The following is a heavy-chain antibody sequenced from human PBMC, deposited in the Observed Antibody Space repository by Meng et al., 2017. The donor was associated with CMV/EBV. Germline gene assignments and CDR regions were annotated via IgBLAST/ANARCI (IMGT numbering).Heavy chain of an antibody. CDR3: ARDNRRGGVDY. J-gene: IGHJ4*02. V-gene: IGHV4-30-4*08. D-gene: IGHD3-3*01. CDR2: IYYSGST. CDR1: GRSIGIGDYY. Sequence: GSRPGLVTPSRPPSLPCPVPGRSIGIGDYYRSWIRQPPGKGLEWIGYIYYSGSTYYNPSLKSRVTISVDTSKNQFSLKLSSVTAADTAVYYCARDNRRGGVDYWGQGTLVTVSS.